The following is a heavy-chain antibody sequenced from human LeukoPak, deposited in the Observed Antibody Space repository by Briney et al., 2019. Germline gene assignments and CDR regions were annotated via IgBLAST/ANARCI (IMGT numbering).Heavy chain of an antibody. Sequence: ASVEVSCKASGYTFTTSGINWVRQAPGQGLEWMGCINVYNGNTNYAQKFQGRITMTRDTSTNTAYMELRSLRSDDTAVYYCARDQVTVYDYVWGSERYFDYWGQGTLVTVSS. J-gene: IGHJ4*02. CDR3: ARDQVTVYDYVWGSERYFDY. CDR1: GYTFTTSG. V-gene: IGHV1-18*01. CDR2: INVYNGNT. D-gene: IGHD3-16*01.